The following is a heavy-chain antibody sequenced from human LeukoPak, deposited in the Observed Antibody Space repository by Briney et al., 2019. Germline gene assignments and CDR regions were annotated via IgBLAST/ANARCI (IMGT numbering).Heavy chain of an antibody. CDR1: GFTFSSYS. CDR3: ARGETGYQWLGTMDWFDP. D-gene: IGHD5-12*01. CDR2: ISSSGSTI. Sequence: GGSLRLSCAASGFTFSSYSMNWVRQAPGKGLEWVSYISSSGSTIYYADSVKGRFTISRDNAKNSLLLQMNSLRADDTAMYYCARGETGYQWLGTMDWFDPWGQGTLVTVSS. J-gene: IGHJ5*02. V-gene: IGHV3-48*04.